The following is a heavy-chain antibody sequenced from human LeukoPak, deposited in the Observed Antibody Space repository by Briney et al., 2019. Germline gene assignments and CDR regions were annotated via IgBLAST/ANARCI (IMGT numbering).Heavy chain of an antibody. V-gene: IGHV4-34*01. CDR3: ASILRYSGHYYYMDV. J-gene: IGHJ6*03. CDR2: INHSGST. Sequence: PSETLSLTCAVYGGSFSGYYWSWIRQPPGKGLEWIGEINHSGSTNYNPSLKSRVTISVDTSKNQFSLKLSSVTAAATAVYYCASILRYSGHYYYMDVWGKGTTVTVSS. D-gene: IGHD1-1*01. CDR1: GGSFSGYY.